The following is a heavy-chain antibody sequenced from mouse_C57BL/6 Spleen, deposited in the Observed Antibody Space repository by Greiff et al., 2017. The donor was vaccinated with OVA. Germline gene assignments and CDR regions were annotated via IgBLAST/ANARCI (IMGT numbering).Heavy chain of an antibody. Sequence: EVHLVESEGGLVQPGSSMKLSCTASGFTFSDYYMAWVRQVPEKGLEWVANINYDGSSTYYLDSLKSRFIISRDNAKNILYLQMSSLKSEDTATYYCARDRDYDYDRGDWYFDVWGTGTTVTVSS. D-gene: IGHD2-4*01. J-gene: IGHJ1*03. CDR2: INYDGSST. CDR3: ARDRDYDYDRGDWYFDV. CDR1: GFTFSDYY. V-gene: IGHV5-16*01.